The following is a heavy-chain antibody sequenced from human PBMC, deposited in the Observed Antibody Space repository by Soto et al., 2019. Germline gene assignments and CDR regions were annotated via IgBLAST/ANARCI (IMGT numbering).Heavy chain of an antibody. V-gene: IGHV4-59*01. CDR2: IYYSGST. J-gene: IGHJ6*02. CDR1: GGSISSYY. Sequence: SETLSLTCTVSGGSISSYYWSWIRQPPGKGLEWIGYIYYSGSTNYNPSLKSRVTISVDTSKNQFSLKLSSVTAADTAVYYCARVYYHYGMDVWGQGTTDTGSS. CDR3: ARVYYHYGMDV.